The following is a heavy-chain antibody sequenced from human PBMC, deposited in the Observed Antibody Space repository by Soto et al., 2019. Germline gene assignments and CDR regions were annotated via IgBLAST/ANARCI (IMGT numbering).Heavy chain of an antibody. CDR1: GYTFTGYY. CDR2: INPNSGGT. V-gene: IGHV1-2*04. Sequence: ASVKVSCKASGYTFTGYYMHWVRQAPGQGLEWMGWINPNSGGTNYAQKFQGWVTMTRDTSISTAYMELSRLRSDDTAVYYCARVGRVYANWFDPWGQGTLVTVSS. D-gene: IGHD6-6*01. J-gene: IGHJ5*02. CDR3: ARVGRVYANWFDP.